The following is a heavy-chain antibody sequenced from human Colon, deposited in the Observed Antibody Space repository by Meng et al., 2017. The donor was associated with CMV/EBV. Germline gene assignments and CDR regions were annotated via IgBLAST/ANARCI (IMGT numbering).Heavy chain of an antibody. CDR2: ISPGGSEK. CDR1: GFTFSSYW. J-gene: IGHJ3*02. V-gene: IGHV3-7*01. CDR3: ARGLYTSGWYGNAFDI. D-gene: IGHD6-19*01. Sequence: GGSLRLSCAGSGFTFSSYWMSWVRQAPGQGLEWVANISPGGSEKHYVDSLRGRFIISRDDANNSLILQMNSLRAEDTAIYYCARGLYTSGWYGNAFDIWGQGTVVTVSS.